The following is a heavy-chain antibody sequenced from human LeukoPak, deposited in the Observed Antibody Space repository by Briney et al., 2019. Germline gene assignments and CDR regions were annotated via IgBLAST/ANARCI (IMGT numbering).Heavy chain of an antibody. J-gene: IGHJ4*02. D-gene: IGHD1-26*01. CDR2: MNPNTGDT. CDR1: GYTFTGYD. V-gene: IGHV1-8*01. CDR3: TRGSLSGSSRDY. Sequence: GASVRVSCKASGYTFTGYDINWVRQATGQGLEWMGWMNPNTGDTGYAQKFQGRVTMTRNSSIDTAYMELSGVRSEDTAVYYCTRGSLSGSSRDYWGQGTLLTVSS.